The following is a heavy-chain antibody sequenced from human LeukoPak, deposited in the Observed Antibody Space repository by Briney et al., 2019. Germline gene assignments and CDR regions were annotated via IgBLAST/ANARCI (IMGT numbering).Heavy chain of an antibody. Sequence: ASVKVSCKASSYTFTRYGISWVRQAPGQGLEWMGWINPNSGGTNYAQKFQGRVTMTRDTSISTAYMELSRLRSDDTAVYYCARDLNPDQDAFDIWGQGTMVTVSS. D-gene: IGHD1-14*01. CDR2: INPNSGGT. CDR1: SYTFTRYG. V-gene: IGHV1-2*02. J-gene: IGHJ3*02. CDR3: ARDLNPDQDAFDI.